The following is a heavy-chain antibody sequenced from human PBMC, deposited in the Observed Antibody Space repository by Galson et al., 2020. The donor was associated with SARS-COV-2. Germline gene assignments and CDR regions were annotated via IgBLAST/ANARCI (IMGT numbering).Heavy chain of an antibody. CDR1: GFTFSSYT. V-gene: IGHV3-30-3*01. Sequence: TGGSLRLSCAASGFTFSSYTIHWVRQAPGKGLEWVAVISYDGSNKYYADSVKGRFTISRDNSKNTLYLQMNSLRAEDTAVYYCARGGSGYSSPQGVWGQGTTVTVSS. CDR3: ARGGSGYSSPQGV. CDR2: ISYDGSNK. D-gene: IGHD6-13*01. J-gene: IGHJ6*02.